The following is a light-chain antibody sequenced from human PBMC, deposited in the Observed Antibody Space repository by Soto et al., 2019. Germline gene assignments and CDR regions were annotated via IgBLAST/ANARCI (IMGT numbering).Light chain of an antibody. J-gene: IGLJ1*01. CDR2: EVS. CDR1: SSDVGGFNY. CDR3: CSYAGSSTYV. V-gene: IGLV2-8*01. Sequence: QSVLTQPPSASGSPGQSVTISCTGTSSDVGGFNYVSWYQQDPGKPPKLMIYEVSKRPSGVPDRFSGSKSGNTASLTISILQAEDEADYYCCSYAGSSTYVFGTGTKVTVL.